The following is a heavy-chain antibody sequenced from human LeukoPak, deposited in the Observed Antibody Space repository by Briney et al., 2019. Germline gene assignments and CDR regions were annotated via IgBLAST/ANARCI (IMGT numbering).Heavy chain of an antibody. D-gene: IGHD6-19*01. CDR3: AKGEIAVAEGLFDY. J-gene: IGHJ4*02. CDR2: IYSGGST. V-gene: IGHV3-53*01. Sequence: QPGGSLRLSCAASGFTVSSNYMSWVRQAPGKGLEWVSVIYSGGSTYYADSVKGRFTISRDNSKNTLYLQMNSLRAEDTAVYYCAKGEIAVAEGLFDYWGQGTLVTVSS. CDR1: GFTVSSNY.